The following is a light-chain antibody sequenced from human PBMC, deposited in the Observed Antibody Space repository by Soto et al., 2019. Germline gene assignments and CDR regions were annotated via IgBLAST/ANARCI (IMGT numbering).Light chain of an antibody. CDR1: HDISDY. CDR2: EAS. CDR3: QQSDTTPRT. J-gene: IGKJ1*01. V-gene: IGKV1-39*01. Sequence: DVQMTQSPSSLSAAXXDRVXITCPASHDISDYLNWYQHKPGKAPRXXIYEASILQSGVPPRFSGSGSGTDFTLTISSLQPEDCATYYCQQSDTTPRTFGQGTKVDIK.